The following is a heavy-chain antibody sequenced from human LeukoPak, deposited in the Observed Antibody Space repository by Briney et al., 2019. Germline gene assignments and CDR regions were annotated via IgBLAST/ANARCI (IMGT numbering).Heavy chain of an antibody. CDR2: MSDSGNT. CDR3: ARVSLYDSSASFFASYYYYMDV. Sequence: SETLSLTCSISGDSITNQYWSWIPQPPGKGLEWIGLMSDSGNTKFHPSLMSRVTMSVDRSKNQVSLKLTSVTTADTAVYYCARVSLYDSSASFFASYYYYMDVWGKGTTVTVSS. J-gene: IGHJ6*03. CDR1: GDSITNQY. V-gene: IGHV4-59*11. D-gene: IGHD3-22*01.